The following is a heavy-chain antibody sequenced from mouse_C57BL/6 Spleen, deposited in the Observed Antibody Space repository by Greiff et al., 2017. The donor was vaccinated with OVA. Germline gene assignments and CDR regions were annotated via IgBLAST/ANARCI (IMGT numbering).Heavy chain of an antibody. CDR2: FYPGSGSI. V-gene: IGHV1-62-2*01. J-gene: IGHJ1*03. Sequence: QVQLQQSGAELVKPGASVKLSCKASGYTFTEYTIHWVKQRSGQGLEWIGWFYPGSGSIKYNEKFKDKATLTADKSSSTVYMKLSRLTSEDSAVYFCAGHEGAIYYYGSSYFEGWGTGTTVTVSS. D-gene: IGHD1-1*01. CDR1: GYTFTEYT. CDR3: AGHEGAIYYYGSSYFEG.